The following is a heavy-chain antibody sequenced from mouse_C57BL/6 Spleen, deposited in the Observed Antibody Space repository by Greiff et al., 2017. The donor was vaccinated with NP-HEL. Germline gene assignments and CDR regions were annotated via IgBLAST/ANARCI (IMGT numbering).Heavy chain of an antibody. D-gene: IGHD4-1*01. V-gene: IGHV1-50*01. J-gene: IGHJ2*01. Sequence: QVQLQQPGAELVKPGASVKLSCKASGYTFTSYWMQWVKQRPGQGLEWIGEIDPSDSYTNYNQKFKGKATLTVYTSSSTAYMQLSSLTSEDSAVYYCARGGTDYWGQGTTLTVSS. CDR3: ARGGTDY. CDR2: IDPSDSYT. CDR1: GYTFTSYW.